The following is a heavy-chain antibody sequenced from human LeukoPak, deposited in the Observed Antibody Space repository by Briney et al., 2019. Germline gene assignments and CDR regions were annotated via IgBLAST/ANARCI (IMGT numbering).Heavy chain of an antibody. Sequence: GGSLRLSCAASGFTFSSYAMSWVRQAPGKGLEWVSAISGSGGSTYYADSVKGRFTISRDNSKNTLYLQMNSLRAEDTAVYYCAKDRGIYYYVWGSSADGGSWGQGTLVTVSS. D-gene: IGHD3-16*01. J-gene: IGHJ4*02. CDR2: ISGSGGST. CDR1: GFTFSSYA. V-gene: IGHV3-23*01. CDR3: AKDRGIYYYVWGSSADGGS.